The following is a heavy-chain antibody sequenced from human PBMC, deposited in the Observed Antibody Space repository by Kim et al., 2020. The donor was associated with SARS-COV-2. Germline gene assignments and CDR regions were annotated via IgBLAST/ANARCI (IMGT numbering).Heavy chain of an antibody. J-gene: IGHJ4*02. Sequence: YYVDAVKARFTSSRDNAKNTLYLQINSLRAEDTAVYYCARDSFHGDPPDYWGQRALVTVSS. CDR3: ARDSFHGDPPDY. V-gene: IGHV3-7*04. D-gene: IGHD4-17*01.